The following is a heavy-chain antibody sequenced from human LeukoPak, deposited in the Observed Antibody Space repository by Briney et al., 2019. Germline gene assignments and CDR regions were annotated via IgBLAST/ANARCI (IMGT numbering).Heavy chain of an antibody. CDR3: AKDRFFWSGHGSFDY. CDR1: GFTFSSYA. Sequence: PGGSLRLSCAASGFTFSSYAMNWVRQAPGKGLEWVSAISGSGGSTYYADSVKGRFTISRDNSKNTLYLQMNSLRAEDTAVYYCAKDRFFWSGHGSFDYWGQGTLVTVSS. J-gene: IGHJ4*02. D-gene: IGHD3-3*01. CDR2: ISGSGGST. V-gene: IGHV3-23*01.